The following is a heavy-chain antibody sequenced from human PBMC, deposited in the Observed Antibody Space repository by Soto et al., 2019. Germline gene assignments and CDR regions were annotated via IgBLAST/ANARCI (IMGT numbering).Heavy chain of an antibody. CDR1: GYTFTSYG. Sequence: ASVKVSCKASGYTFTSYGISWVRQAPGQGLEWMGGISAYNGNTNYAQKFQGRVTITTDTSTSTAYMELSSLRSEDTAVYYCARGHDYGDLRAFDIWGQGTMVTVSS. D-gene: IGHD4-17*01. J-gene: IGHJ3*02. CDR3: ARGHDYGDLRAFDI. V-gene: IGHV1-18*01. CDR2: ISAYNGNT.